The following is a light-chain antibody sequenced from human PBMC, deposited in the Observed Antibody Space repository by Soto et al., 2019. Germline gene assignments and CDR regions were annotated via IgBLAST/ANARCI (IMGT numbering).Light chain of an antibody. Sequence: EIVLTQSPATLSLSPGERATLSCRASQSVSSYLAWYQQKPGQAPRLLIYDASNRATGIPARFSGSGSGTDFALTISSLEPEVVAVYFGQQRSNWPPYTFGRGTKLEIK. V-gene: IGKV3-11*01. CDR1: QSVSSY. CDR3: QQRSNWPPYT. CDR2: DAS. J-gene: IGKJ2*01.